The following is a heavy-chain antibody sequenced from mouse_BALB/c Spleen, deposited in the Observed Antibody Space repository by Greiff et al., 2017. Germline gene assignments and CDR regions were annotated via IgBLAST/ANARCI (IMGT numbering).Heavy chain of an antibody. CDR1: GFTFSSFG. CDR2: ISSGSSTI. J-gene: IGHJ4*01. CDR3: ARGSSFYAMDD. D-gene: IGHD1-1*01. Sequence: EVQGVESGGGLVQPGGSRKLSCAASGFTFSSFGMHWVRQAPEKGLEWVAYISSGSSTIYYADTVKGRFTISRDNPKNTLFLQMTSLRSEDTAMYYCARGSSFYAMDDWGQGTSVTVSS. V-gene: IGHV5-17*02.